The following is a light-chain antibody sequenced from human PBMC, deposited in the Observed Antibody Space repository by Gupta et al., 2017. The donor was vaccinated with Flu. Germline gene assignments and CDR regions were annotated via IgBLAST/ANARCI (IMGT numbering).Light chain of an antibody. Sequence: QSALTQPASVSGSPGQSLTISCTGTSSDVGGYKFVSWYQQHPGKAPKLIIFEVTNRPSGVSNRFSGSKSGNTASLTILGLRTEDEADYYCSSYTSSSTWVSGGGTKLTVL. CDR3: SSYTSSSTWV. CDR1: SSDVGGYKF. J-gene: IGLJ3*02. V-gene: IGLV2-14*01. CDR2: EVT.